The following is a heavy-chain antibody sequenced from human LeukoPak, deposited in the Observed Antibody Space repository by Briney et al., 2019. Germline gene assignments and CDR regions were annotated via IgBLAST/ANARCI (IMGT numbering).Heavy chain of an antibody. D-gene: IGHD6-6*01. CDR3: ARAQGVIAASGGDP. V-gene: IGHV1-2*02. Sequence: ASVKVSCKASGYTFTGYYMHWVRQAPGQGLEWMGWINPNSGGTNYAQKFQGRVTITRDTSASTAYMELSSLRSEDTAVYYCARAQGVIAASGGDPWGQGTLVTVSS. CDR1: GYTFTGYY. CDR2: INPNSGGT. J-gene: IGHJ5*02.